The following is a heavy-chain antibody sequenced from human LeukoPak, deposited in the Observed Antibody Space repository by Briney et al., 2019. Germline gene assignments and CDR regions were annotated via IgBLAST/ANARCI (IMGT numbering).Heavy chain of an antibody. CDR3: ATGEAFRDYYDSSGYYY. Sequence: ASVKVSCKVSGYTLTELSMHWVRQAPGKGLEWMGGFDPEDGETIYAQKFQGRVTMTEDTSTDTAYMELSSLRSEDMAVYYCATGEAFRDYYDSSGYYYWGQGTLVTVSS. V-gene: IGHV1-24*01. D-gene: IGHD3-22*01. J-gene: IGHJ4*02. CDR2: FDPEDGET. CDR1: GYTLTELS.